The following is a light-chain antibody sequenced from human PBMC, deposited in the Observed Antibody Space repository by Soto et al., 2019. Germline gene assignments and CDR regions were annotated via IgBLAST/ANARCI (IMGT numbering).Light chain of an antibody. CDR3: QHYGSSHWT. CDR1: QSVISSY. V-gene: IGKV3-20*01. Sequence: EIVLTQSPGTPSLSPGERATLSCRASQSVISSYLAWYQQKPGQAPRLLIYGASSRATGISDRFSGSGSGTDFTLTISRLEPEDFAVYYCQHYGSSHWTFGQGTKV. J-gene: IGKJ1*01. CDR2: GAS.